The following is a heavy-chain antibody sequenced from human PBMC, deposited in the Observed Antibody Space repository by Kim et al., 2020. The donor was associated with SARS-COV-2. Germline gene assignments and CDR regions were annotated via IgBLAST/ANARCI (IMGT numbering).Heavy chain of an antibody. Sequence: ASVKVSCKASGYTFTNYYIHWVRQAPGQGLEWMGIINPRGGTTTYAQKFQGRVTMTSDTSTSTVYMELTSLRSEDTAVYYCAREMITFGGIIARAFDYWG. D-gene: IGHD3-16*02. J-gene: IGHJ4*01. V-gene: IGHV1-46*01. CDR1: GYTFTNYY. CDR3: AREMITFGGIIARAFDY. CDR2: INPRGGTT.